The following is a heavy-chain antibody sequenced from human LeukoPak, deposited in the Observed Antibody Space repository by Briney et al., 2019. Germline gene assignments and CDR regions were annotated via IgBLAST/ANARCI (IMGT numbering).Heavy chain of an antibody. V-gene: IGHV4-59*08. Sequence: PSETLSLTCTVSGESVSGFYWNWIRQPPGKGLEWIGYVYYTGSTNYNPSLKSRVTMSIDTSKNQFSLKLSSVTAADTAVYYCARALYTSSWSFFDYWGQGTLVTVSS. D-gene: IGHD6-13*01. J-gene: IGHJ4*02. CDR2: VYYTGST. CDR1: GESVSGFY. CDR3: ARALYTSSWSFFDY.